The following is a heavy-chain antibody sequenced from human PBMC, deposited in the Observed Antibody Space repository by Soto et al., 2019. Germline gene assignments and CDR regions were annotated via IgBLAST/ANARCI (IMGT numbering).Heavy chain of an antibody. V-gene: IGHV4-34*01. CDR3: ARAQGRITIFGAVNPSPDY. CDR1: GGSFSGYY. Sequence: SETLSLTCAVYGGSFSGYYWSWIRQPPGKGLEWIGEINHSGSTNYNPSLKSRVTISVDTSKNQFSLKLSSVTAADTAVYYCARAQGRITIFGAVNPSPDYWGQGTLVTVSS. J-gene: IGHJ4*02. D-gene: IGHD3-3*01. CDR2: INHSGST.